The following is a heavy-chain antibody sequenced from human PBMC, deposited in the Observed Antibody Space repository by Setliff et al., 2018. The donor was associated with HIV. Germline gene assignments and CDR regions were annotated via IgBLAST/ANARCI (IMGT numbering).Heavy chain of an antibody. CDR2: IYCSGST. V-gene: IGHV4-59*01. D-gene: IGHD2-15*01. CDR3: ARNPCSGGSCPDAFDI. Sequence: SETLSLTCTVSGGSISSYYWSWIRQPPGKGLEWIGYIYCSGSTNYNPSLKSRVTISVDTSKNQFSPKLSSVTAADTAVYYCARNPCSGGSCPDAFDIWGQGTMVTVSS. CDR1: GGSISSYY. J-gene: IGHJ3*02.